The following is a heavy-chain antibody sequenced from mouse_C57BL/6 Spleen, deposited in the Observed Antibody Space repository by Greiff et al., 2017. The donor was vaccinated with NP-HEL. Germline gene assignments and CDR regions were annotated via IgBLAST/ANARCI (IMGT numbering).Heavy chain of an antibody. Sequence: EVKVVESEGGLVQPGSSMKLSCTASGFTFSDYYMAWVRQVPEKGLEWVANINYDGSSTYYLDSLKSRFIISRDNAKNILYLQMSSLKSEDTATYYCARDSNWSYAMDYWGQGTSVTVSS. D-gene: IGHD2-5*01. J-gene: IGHJ4*01. CDR2: INYDGSST. CDR3: ARDSNWSYAMDY. CDR1: GFTFSDYY. V-gene: IGHV5-16*01.